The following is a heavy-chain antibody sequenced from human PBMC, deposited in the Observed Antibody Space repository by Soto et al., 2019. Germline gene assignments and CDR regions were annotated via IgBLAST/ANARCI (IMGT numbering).Heavy chain of an antibody. D-gene: IGHD6-19*01. CDR1: GFTFSSYA. CDR2: ISGSGGST. V-gene: IGHV3-23*01. Sequence: GGSLRLSCAASGFTFSSYAMSWVRQAPGKGLEWVSSISGSGGSTNSADSVKGRFTISRDNSKNTLYLQMNSLRAEDTAVYHCAKDRSSGWSGRNWFDPWGQGTLVTVSS. CDR3: AKDRSSGWSGRNWFDP. J-gene: IGHJ5*02.